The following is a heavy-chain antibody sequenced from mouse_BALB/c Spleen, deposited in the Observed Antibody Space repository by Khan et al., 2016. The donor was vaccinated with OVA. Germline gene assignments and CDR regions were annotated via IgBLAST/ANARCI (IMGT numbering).Heavy chain of an antibody. D-gene: IGHD2-14*01. CDR3: GGRDYRDALAY. Sequence: QIQLVQSGPGLVQPSQSLSITCTVSDFSITNFGVHWVRQSPGKGLEWLGVIWSGGGTDYHAAFISRLSISKANSKSQVFFKQNSMLPNDTAIYYCGGRDYRDALAYWGQGTLVTVSA. V-gene: IGHV2-2*02. CDR1: DFSITNFG. CDR2: IWSGGGT. J-gene: IGHJ3*01.